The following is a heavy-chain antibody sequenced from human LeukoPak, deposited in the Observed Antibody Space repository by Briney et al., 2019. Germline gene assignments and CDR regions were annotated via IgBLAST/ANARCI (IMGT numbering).Heavy chain of an antibody. V-gene: IGHV3-11*01. CDR2: ISSSGSTI. Sequence: LSLTCAVYGGSFSGYYWSWIRQAPGKGLEWVSYISSSGSTIYYADSVKGRFTISRDNAKNSLYLQMNSLRAEDTAVYYCARDGTFAGGFDYWGQGTLVTVSS. CDR1: GGSFSGYY. J-gene: IGHJ4*02. CDR3: ARDGTFAGGFDY. D-gene: IGHD1-7*01.